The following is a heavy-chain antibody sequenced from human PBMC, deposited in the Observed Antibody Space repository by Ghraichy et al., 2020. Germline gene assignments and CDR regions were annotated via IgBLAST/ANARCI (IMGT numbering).Heavy chain of an antibody. CDR3: ASQVERRIDTFDI. Sequence: GGSLRLSCAASGFTFSSYSMNWVRQAPGKGLEWVSYIGSSSDTIYYADSVKGRFTISRDNAKNSLYLQMNSLRDEDTAVYYCASQVERRIDTFDIWGQGTVVTVSS. CDR1: GFTFSSYS. CDR2: IGSSSDTI. V-gene: IGHV3-48*02. J-gene: IGHJ3*02. D-gene: IGHD1-1*01.